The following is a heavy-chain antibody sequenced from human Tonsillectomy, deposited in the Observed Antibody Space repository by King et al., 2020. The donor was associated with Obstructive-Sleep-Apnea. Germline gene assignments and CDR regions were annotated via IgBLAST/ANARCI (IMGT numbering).Heavy chain of an antibody. CDR3: ARIGYYYGSGRSRILNWFDP. Sequence: VQLQESGPGLVKPSETLSLTCTVSGASITTNSWIWIRQPPGKGLEWIGYIDYSGNTNYKPSLKSRVTKSVDTSKNQFSLKLSFVIDADTAVYYCARIGYYYGSGRSRILNWFDPWGQGTLVTVSS. CDR2: IDYSGNT. D-gene: IGHD3-10*01. CDR1: GASITTNS. J-gene: IGHJ5*02. V-gene: IGHV4-59*08.